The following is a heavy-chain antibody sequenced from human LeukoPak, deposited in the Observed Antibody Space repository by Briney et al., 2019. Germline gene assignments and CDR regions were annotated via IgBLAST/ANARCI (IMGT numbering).Heavy chain of an antibody. Sequence: PGGSLRLSCAASGFTFSDYAMHWVRQAPGKGLEWVAVISYDGNDKYYADSVKGRFTISRDNSKNTLYLQMNSLRAEDTAVYYCAKDWIGIAVAGTEWYYYMDVWGKGTTVTISS. CDR3: AKDWIGIAVAGTEWYYYMDV. J-gene: IGHJ6*03. D-gene: IGHD6-19*01. CDR2: ISYDGNDK. CDR1: GFTFSDYA. V-gene: IGHV3-30*04.